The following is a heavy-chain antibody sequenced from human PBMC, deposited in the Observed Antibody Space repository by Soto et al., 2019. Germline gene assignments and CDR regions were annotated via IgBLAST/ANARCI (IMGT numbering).Heavy chain of an antibody. CDR2: IIPIIGII. J-gene: IGHJ5*02. CDR1: GGTFSTYT. D-gene: IGHD3-22*01. CDR3: AGDPDSHYNDSHASSYP. V-gene: IGHV1-69*04. Sequence: SVKVSCKASGGTFSTYTITWVRQAPGQGLEWMGRIIPIIGIINYAQKFQGRVTITADKFTGTAYMELTRLRSDDTAVYYCAGDPDSHYNDSHASSYPWGQGTLVTSPQ.